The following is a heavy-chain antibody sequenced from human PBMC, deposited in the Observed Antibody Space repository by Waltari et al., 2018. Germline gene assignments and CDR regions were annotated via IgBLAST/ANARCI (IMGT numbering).Heavy chain of an antibody. D-gene: IGHD1-26*01. CDR3: ARGGEPNWFDP. V-gene: IGHV3-53*01. J-gene: IGHJ5*02. CDR1: GFTVSSNY. Sequence: EVQLVESGGGLIQPGGSLRLSCAASGFTVSSNYMSWVRQAPGKGLEWGSVIYSGGSTYYADSVKGRFTISRDNSKNPLYLQMTSLRAEDTAVYYCARGGEPNWFDPWCQGTLVTVSS. CDR2: IYSGGST.